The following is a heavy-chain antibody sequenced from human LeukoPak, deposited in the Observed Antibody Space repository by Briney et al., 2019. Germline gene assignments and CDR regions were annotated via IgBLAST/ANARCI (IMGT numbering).Heavy chain of an antibody. Sequence: GGSLRLSCAASGFTFSSYSMNWVRQAPGKGLEWVSSISSTGSYIYYTDSMKGRFTISRDNAKNSLYLQMNSLRAEDTAVYYCAKDRCSGYSCYPPNLWGQGTLVTVSS. CDR3: AKDRCSGYSCYPPNL. D-gene: IGHD2-15*01. V-gene: IGHV3-21*01. J-gene: IGHJ5*02. CDR1: GFTFSSYS. CDR2: ISSTGSYI.